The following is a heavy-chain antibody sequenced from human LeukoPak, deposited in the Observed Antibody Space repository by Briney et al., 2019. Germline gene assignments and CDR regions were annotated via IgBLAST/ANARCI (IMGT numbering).Heavy chain of an antibody. CDR3: ARVPHYDDSSGYCDY. J-gene: IGHJ4*02. CDR2: INPSGGST. V-gene: IGHV1-46*01. CDR1: GYTFTSYY. Sequence: ASVKVSCKASGYTFTSYYMHWVRQAPGQGLEWMGIINPSGGSTSYAQKFQGRVTMTRDTSTSTVYMELSSLRSEDTAVYYCARVPHYDDSSGYCDYWGQGTLVTVSS. D-gene: IGHD3-22*01.